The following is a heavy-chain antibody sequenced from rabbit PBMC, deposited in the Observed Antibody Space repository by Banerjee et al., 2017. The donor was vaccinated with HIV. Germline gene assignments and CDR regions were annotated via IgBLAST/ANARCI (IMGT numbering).Heavy chain of an antibody. CDR3: ARDFNL. CDR1: GFSFSSGYD. CDR2: IYTDGRDDT. J-gene: IGHJ4*01. V-gene: IGHV1S40*01. Sequence: QQLVESGGGLVKPGASLTLTCTASGFSFSSGYDMCWVRQAPGKGLEWIAGIYTDGRDDTYYASWAKGRFTISKTSSTTVTLQMTSLTAADTATYFCARDFNLWGPGTLVTVS.